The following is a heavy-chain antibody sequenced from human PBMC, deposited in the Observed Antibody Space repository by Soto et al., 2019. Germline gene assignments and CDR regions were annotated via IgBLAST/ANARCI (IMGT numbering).Heavy chain of an antibody. V-gene: IGHV3-23*01. D-gene: IGHD3-16*01. Sequence: PGGSLRLSCPASEFTFSSYAMSWVRQAPGKGLEWVSAISGSGGSTYYADSVKGRFTTSRDNSKNPLYLQMNSLKAEDTAVYYCAKDWVGDYDRYYYDGMDVWGQGTTVTVS. CDR2: ISGSGGST. J-gene: IGHJ6*02. CDR3: AKDWVGDYDRYYYDGMDV. CDR1: EFTFSSYA.